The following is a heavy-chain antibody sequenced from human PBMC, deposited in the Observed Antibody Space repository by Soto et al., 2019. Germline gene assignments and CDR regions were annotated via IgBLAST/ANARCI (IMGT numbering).Heavy chain of an antibody. Sequence: ASETLSLTCTVSGGSISSYYWSWIRQPPGKGLEWIGYIYYSGSTNYNPSLKSRVTISVDTSKNQFSLKLSSVTAADTAVYYCARTRYYFWSGRNVNYCRQGTLVTVSS. CDR2: IYYSGST. CDR3: ARTRYYFWSGRNVNY. CDR1: GGSISSYY. D-gene: IGHD3-3*01. J-gene: IGHJ4*02. V-gene: IGHV4-59*01.